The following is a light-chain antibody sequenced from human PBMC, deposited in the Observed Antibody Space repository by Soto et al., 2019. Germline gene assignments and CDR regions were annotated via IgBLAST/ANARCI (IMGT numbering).Light chain of an antibody. J-gene: IGKJ1*01. CDR1: QSVSGN. CDR2: GAS. Sequence: EVVMTQSPGTLSVSPGERASLSCRASQSVSGNLAWYQQTPGQAPRLLIYGASNRATGIPDRFSGSGSGTDFTLTISRLEPEDFAVYYCQQYGSSGTFGQGTKVDIK. V-gene: IGKV3-20*01. CDR3: QQYGSSGT.